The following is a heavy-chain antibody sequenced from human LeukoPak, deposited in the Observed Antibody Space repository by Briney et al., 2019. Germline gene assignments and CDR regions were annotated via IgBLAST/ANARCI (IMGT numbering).Heavy chain of an antibody. CDR1: GFTFSSYA. D-gene: IGHD2-2*01. J-gene: IGHJ4*02. V-gene: IGHV3-23*01. CDR3: AKDFLYCSSTSCYAFDY. CDR2: ISGSGGST. Sequence: GGSLRLSCAASGFTFSSYAMSWVRQVPGKGLEWVSAISGSGGSTYYADSVKGRFTISRDNSKNTLYLQMNSLRAEDTAVYYCAKDFLYCSSTSCYAFDYWGQGTLVTVSS.